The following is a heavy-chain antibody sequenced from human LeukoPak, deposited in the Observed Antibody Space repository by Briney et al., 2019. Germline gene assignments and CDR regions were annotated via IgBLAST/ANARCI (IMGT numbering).Heavy chain of an antibody. CDR3: AKSSLAVYFDY. Sequence: SETLSLTCTVSGGSISSGSYYWNWIRQPAGKRLEWLGNIFTRGTTNYNASLESRLTISPDTARNQFSLYLSSVTAADTAMYFCAKSSLAVYFDYWGQGTLVTASS. CDR1: GGSISSGSYY. D-gene: IGHD6-19*01. J-gene: IGHJ4*02. CDR2: IFTRGTT. V-gene: IGHV4-61*09.